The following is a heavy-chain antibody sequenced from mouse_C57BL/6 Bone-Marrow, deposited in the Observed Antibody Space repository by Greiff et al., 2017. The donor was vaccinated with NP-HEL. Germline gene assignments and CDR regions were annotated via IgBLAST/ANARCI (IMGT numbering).Heavy chain of an antibody. D-gene: IGHD1-1*01. CDR2: IYPGSGST. CDR1: GYTFTSYW. Sequence: QVQLQQSGAELVKPGASVKMSCKASGYTFTSYWITWVKQRPGQGLEWIGDIYPGSGSTNYNEKFKSKATLTVDTSSSTAYMQLSSLTSEDSAVYYCASDPITTVVAKSYYFDYWGQGTTLTVSS. J-gene: IGHJ2*01. V-gene: IGHV1-55*01. CDR3: ASDPITTVVAKSYYFDY.